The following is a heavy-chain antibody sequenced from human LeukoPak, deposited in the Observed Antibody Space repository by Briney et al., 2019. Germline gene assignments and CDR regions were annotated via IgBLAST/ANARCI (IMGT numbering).Heavy chain of an antibody. V-gene: IGHV3-64*01. J-gene: IGHJ1*01. CDR2: ISSNGGST. CDR3: ARGSPHYYDSSGFWYFQH. D-gene: IGHD3-22*01. CDR1: GFTFSSYA. Sequence: GGSLRLSCAASGFTFSSYAMHWVRQAPGKGLEYVSAISSNGGSTYYANSVKGRFTISRDNSKNTLYLQMGSLRAEDMAVYYCARGSPHYYDSSGFWYFQHWGQGTLVTVSS.